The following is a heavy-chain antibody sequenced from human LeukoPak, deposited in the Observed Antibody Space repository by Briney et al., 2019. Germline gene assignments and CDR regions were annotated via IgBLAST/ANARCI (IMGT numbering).Heavy chain of an antibody. J-gene: IGHJ4*02. CDR3: ARDPEWVQGY. CDR2: ISSSNSYI. CDR1: GFTFSSYS. V-gene: IGHV3-21*01. Sequence: GGSLRLSCAASGFTFSSYSMNWVRQAPGKGLEWVSSISSSNSYIYYADSVKGRFTISRDNSKNTLYLQMNSLRAEDTAVYYCARDPEWVQGYWGQGTLVTVSS. D-gene: IGHD1-26*01.